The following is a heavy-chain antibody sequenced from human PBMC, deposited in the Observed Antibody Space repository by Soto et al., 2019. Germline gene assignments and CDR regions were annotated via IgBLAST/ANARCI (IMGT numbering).Heavy chain of an antibody. D-gene: IGHD6-19*01. Sequence: EVQLMESGGGLVQPGGSLRLSCAASGFSLSDYWMHWVRQFPGKGLLWVSRISVDGRDTTYADSVKGRFTISRDNAKNTLYLQMDSLRAEDTAVYYCVRAPEQRPIDFWGHGSLVNVSS. V-gene: IGHV3-74*03. J-gene: IGHJ4*01. CDR1: GFSLSDYW. CDR3: VRAPEQRPIDF. CDR2: ISVDGRDT.